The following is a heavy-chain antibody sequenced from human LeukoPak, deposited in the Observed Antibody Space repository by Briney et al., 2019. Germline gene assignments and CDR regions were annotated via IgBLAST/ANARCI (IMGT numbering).Heavy chain of an antibody. D-gene: IGHD2-2*01. CDR2: IYYSGST. V-gene: IGHV4-59*08. J-gene: IGHJ4*02. CDR3: AISGDSSTSCYPH. CDR1: GGSISSYY. Sequence: PSETLSLTCTVSGGSISSYYWSWIRQPPGKGLEWIGYIYYSGSTNYNPSLKSRVTISVDTSKNQFSLKLSSVTAADTAVYYCAISGDSSTSCYPHWGQGTLVTVSS.